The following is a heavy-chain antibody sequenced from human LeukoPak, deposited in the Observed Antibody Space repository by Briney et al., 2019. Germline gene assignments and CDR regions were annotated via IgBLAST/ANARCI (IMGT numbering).Heavy chain of an antibody. CDR1: GGSTSRHL. CDR2: VYNSGST. D-gene: IGHD3-16*01. J-gene: IGHJ3*01. Sequence: PETPSPTFTVPGGSTSRHLCTWIRPPPGKGLEWLGYVYNSGSTNYNAALQRRVIITLDASKNQFYLRQTSVTAADTAVYFCARKDYGVFDAFDVWGQGTVVTVSS. CDR3: ARKDYGVFDAFDV. V-gene: IGHV4-59*08.